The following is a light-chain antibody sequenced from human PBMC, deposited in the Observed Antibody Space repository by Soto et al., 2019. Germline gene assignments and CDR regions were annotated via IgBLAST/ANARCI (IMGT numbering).Light chain of an antibody. CDR1: SSDVGGYNY. CDR3: SSYAGSNNHVV. CDR2: EVS. J-gene: IGLJ2*01. V-gene: IGLV2-8*01. Sequence: QSVLTQPPSASGSPGQSVTISCTGTSSDVGGYNYVSWYQQHPGKAPKLMIYEVSKRPSGVPDCFSGSKSGNTASLTVSGLQAEDEADYYCSSYAGSNNHVVFGGGTQLTVL.